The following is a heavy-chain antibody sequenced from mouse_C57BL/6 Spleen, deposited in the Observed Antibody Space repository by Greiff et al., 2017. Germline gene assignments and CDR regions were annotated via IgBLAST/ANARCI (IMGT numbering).Heavy chain of an antibody. V-gene: IGHV1-55*01. D-gene: IGHD2-4*01. CDR3: AYYDYDSTWFAY. CDR1: GYTFTSYW. Sequence: VKLMESGAELVKPGASVKMSCKASGYTFTSYWIPWVKQRPGQGLEWIGDIYPGSGSTKYNEKFKSKATLTVDTSSSTAYMQLSSLTSEDSAVYYCAYYDYDSTWFAYWGQGTLGTVSA. J-gene: IGHJ3*01. CDR2: IYPGSGST.